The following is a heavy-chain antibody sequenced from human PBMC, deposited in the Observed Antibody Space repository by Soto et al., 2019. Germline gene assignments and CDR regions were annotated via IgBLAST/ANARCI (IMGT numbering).Heavy chain of an antibody. J-gene: IGHJ6*02. D-gene: IGHD3-3*01. Sequence: SETLSLTCTVSGGSISRYYWSWIRQPPGKGLEWIGYVDYSGSTNYSPSLKSRVTMSVDTSKYQFSLKLSSVTAADTAVYYCERDWPYYDFWSGYYTGLGGHYYYGMDVWGQGTTVTVSS. CDR3: ERDWPYYDFWSGYYTGLGGHYYYGMDV. CDR2: VDYSGST. CDR1: GGSISRYY. V-gene: IGHV4-59*12.